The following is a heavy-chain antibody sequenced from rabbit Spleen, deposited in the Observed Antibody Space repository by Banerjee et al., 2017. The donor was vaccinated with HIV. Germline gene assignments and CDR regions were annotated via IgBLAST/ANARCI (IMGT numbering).Heavy chain of an antibody. J-gene: IGHJ4*01. V-gene: IGHV1S45*01. D-gene: IGHD5-1*01. Sequence: QEQLVESGGGLVQPGASLTLTCTASGVSFSFSSYMCWVRQAPGKGLEWIACIDTGSSGFTYYATWAKGRFTISKTSSTTVTLQVTRLTAADTATYFCARDLVTVIGWNFNLWGPGTLVTVS. CDR2: IDTGSSGFT. CDR1: GVSFSFSSY. CDR3: ARDLVTVIGWNFNL.